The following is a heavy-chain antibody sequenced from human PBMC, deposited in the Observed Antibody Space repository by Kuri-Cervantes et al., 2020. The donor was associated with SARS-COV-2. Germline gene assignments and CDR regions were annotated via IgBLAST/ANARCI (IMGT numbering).Heavy chain of an antibody. Sequence: GSLRLACTVSGGSISSSSYYWGWIRQPPGKGLEWIGSIYYSGSTYYNPSLKSRVTISVDTSKNQFSLKLSSVTAADTAVYYCATVIVVVPAAIGWSWFDPWGQGTPVTVSS. D-gene: IGHD2-2*01. J-gene: IGHJ5*02. CDR1: GGSISSSSYY. CDR3: ATVIVVVPAAIGWSWFDP. CDR2: IYYSGST. V-gene: IGHV4-39*01.